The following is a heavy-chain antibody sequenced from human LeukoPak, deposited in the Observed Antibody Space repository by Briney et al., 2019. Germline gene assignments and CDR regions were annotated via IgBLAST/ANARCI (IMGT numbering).Heavy chain of an antibody. CDR3: AKDGARGAAKYYFDY. V-gene: IGHV3-30*18. CDR1: GFTFSTYW. D-gene: IGHD6-13*01. J-gene: IGHJ4*02. Sequence: GGSLRLSCAASGFTFSTYWMSWVRQAPGKGLEWVAVIASDGRDKKYADSVKGRFTITRDNSKNTLYLQMNSLRAEDTAVYYCAKDGARGAAKYYFDYWGQGTLVTVSS. CDR2: IASDGRDK.